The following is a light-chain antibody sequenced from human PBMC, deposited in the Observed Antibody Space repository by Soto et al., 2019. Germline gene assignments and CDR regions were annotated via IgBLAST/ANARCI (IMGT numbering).Light chain of an antibody. CDR3: KSYAVGSTYV. CDR2: EVD. CDR1: SSDVGGYNY. V-gene: IGLV2-14*01. J-gene: IGLJ1*01. Sequence: QSALTQPPSASGSPGQSVTISCTGTSSDVGGYNYVSWYQQQPGKAPKLMIYEVDNRPSGVSIRFSGSKSGSTASLTISGLQAEDEADYYCKSYAVGSTYVFGTGTQLTVL.